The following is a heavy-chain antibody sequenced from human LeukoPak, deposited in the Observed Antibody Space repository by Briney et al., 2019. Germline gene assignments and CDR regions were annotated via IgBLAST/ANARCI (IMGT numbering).Heavy chain of an antibody. J-gene: IGHJ4*02. D-gene: IGHD6-6*01. CDR2: IYSGGST. Sequence: GGSLRLSCAASGFTVSSNYMSWVRQAPGKGLEWVSVIYSGGSTYYADSVKGRFTISRDNSKNSLYLQMNSLRAEDTAVYYCARVGEYSSLDYWGQGTLVTVSS. CDR1: GFTVSSNY. CDR3: ARVGEYSSLDY. V-gene: IGHV3-53*01.